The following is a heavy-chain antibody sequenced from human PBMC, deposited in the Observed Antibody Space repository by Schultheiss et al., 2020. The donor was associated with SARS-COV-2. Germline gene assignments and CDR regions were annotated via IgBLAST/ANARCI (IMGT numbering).Heavy chain of an antibody. V-gene: IGHV4-31*03. CDR1: GGSISSGGYY. J-gene: IGHJ6*02. Sequence: SQTLSLTCTVSGGSISSGGYYWSWIRQHPGKGLEWIGYIYYSGSTYYNPSLKSRVTISVDTSKNQFSLKLSSVTAADTAMYYCARRTPPEYCGGDCYPGLYGMDVWGQGTTVTVSS. CDR2: IYYSGST. D-gene: IGHD2-21*02. CDR3: ARRTPPEYCGGDCYPGLYGMDV.